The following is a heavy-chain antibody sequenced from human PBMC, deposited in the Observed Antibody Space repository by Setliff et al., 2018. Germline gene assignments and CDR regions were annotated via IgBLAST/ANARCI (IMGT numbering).Heavy chain of an antibody. CDR2: ISGGGTNI. D-gene: IGHD6-25*01. Sequence: GSLRLSCAASGFPFSNYAMNWVRQAPGQGLEWVSTISGGGTNIDYADSVQGRFTISRDNSRSTLYLQMNSLRAEDTALYYCANYEQRPRNLDYWGQGTLVTVSS. J-gene: IGHJ4*02. V-gene: IGHV3-23*01. CDR3: ANYEQRPRNLDY. CDR1: GFPFSNYA.